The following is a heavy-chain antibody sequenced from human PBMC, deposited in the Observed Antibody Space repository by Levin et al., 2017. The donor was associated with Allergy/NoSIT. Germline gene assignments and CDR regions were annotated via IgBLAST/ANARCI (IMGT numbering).Heavy chain of an antibody. D-gene: IGHD3-10*01. CDR2: IYYSGST. J-gene: IGHJ4*02. CDR1: GGSISSSSYY. V-gene: IGHV4-39*01. CDR3: ARQEGKLYYFDY. Sequence: SETLSLTCTVSGGSISSSSYYWGWIRQPPGKGLEWIGSIYYSGSTYYNPSLKSRVTISVDTSKNQFSLKLSSVTAADTAVYYCARQEGKLYYFDYWGQGTLVTVSS.